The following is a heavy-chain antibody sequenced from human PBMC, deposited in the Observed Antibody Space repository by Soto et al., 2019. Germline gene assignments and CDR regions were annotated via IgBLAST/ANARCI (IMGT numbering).Heavy chain of an antibody. J-gene: IGHJ4*02. CDR1: GFTFSTYA. V-gene: IGHV3-23*01. Sequence: GGSLRLSCAASGFTFSTYAMAWVRQAPGKGLEWVSGVSASGLNTDYADPVKGRFYISRDNSKNTVSLHMNSLGAEDTAVYYCATDPLTYYGDHLNYFDYWVRGTLVTVS. D-gene: IGHD4-17*01. CDR2: VSASGLNT. CDR3: ATDPLTYYGDHLNYFDY.